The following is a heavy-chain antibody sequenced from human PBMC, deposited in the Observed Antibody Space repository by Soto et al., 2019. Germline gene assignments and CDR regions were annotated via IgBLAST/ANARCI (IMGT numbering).Heavy chain of an antibody. CDR2: ISWDGGST. V-gene: IGHV3-43*01. J-gene: IGHJ6*02. CDR3: AKNLGSSSDVYYYYGMDV. Sequence: PWGSLRLSCAASGFTFEDYTMHGVRQAPGKGLEWVSLISWDGGSTYYADSVKGRFTISRDNSKNSLYLQMNSLRTEDTALYYCAKNLGSSSDVYYYYGMDVWGQGTTVTVSS. CDR1: GFTFEDYT. D-gene: IGHD6-6*01.